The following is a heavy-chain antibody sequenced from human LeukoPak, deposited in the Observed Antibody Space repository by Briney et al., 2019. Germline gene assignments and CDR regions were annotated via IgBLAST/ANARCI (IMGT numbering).Heavy chain of an antibody. V-gene: IGHV3-15*05. CDR1: GFSFTNAW. Sequence: GGSLRLSCAAFGFSFTNAWMTWVRQAPGKGLEWVGRIKSKADGETTDYAAPVKGRCTMSRDDSKATLYLQMNYVSTEDTAVYYCTTDLAITMIRGVIVYWGQGTLVTVSS. J-gene: IGHJ4*02. D-gene: IGHD3-10*01. CDR3: TTDLAITMIRGVIVY. CDR2: IKSKADGETT.